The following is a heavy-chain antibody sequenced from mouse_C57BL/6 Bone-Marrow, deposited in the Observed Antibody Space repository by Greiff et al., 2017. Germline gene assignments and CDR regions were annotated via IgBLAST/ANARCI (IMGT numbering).Heavy chain of an antibody. CDR3: TGGITTVGSEVWYVDV. V-gene: IGHV6-3*01. J-gene: IGHJ1*03. Sequence: DVHLVESGGGLVQPGGSMKLSCVASGFTFSNYWMNWVRQSPETGLEWVAQIRLKSDNYATHYAESVKGRFTISRDDSKSSVYLQMNNLRAEDTGIYYCTGGITTVGSEVWYVDVWGTGTTVTVSS. D-gene: IGHD1-1*01. CDR2: IRLKSDNYAT. CDR1: GFTFSNYW.